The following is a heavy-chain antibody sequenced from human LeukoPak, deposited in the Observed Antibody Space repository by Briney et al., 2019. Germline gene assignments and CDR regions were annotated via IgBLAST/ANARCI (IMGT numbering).Heavy chain of an antibody. CDR3: ARGPLYSDTWPYFDC. J-gene: IGHJ4*02. D-gene: IGHD5-12*01. CDR1: GGSISSYY. V-gene: IGHV4-39*01. Sequence: SETLSLTCTVSGGSISSYYWSWIRQPPGKGLEWIVSIYYSGSTYYNPSLKSRVTISVDTSKNQFSLKLSSVTAADTAVYYCARGPLYSDTWPYFDCWGQGTLVTVSS. CDR2: IYYSGST.